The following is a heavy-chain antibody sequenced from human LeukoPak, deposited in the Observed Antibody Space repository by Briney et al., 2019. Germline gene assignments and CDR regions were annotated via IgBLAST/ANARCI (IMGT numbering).Heavy chain of an antibody. CDR2: IIPIFGIA. J-gene: IGHJ6*02. D-gene: IGHD2-2*01. V-gene: IGHV1-69*13. CDR1: GGTFSSYA. Sequence: GASVKVSCKASGGTFSSYAISWVRQASGQGLEWMGGIIPIFGIANYAQKFQGRVTITADESTSTAYMELSSLRSEDTAVYYCARLRYCSSTSCPAAGMDVWGQGTTVTVSS. CDR3: ARLRYCSSTSCPAAGMDV.